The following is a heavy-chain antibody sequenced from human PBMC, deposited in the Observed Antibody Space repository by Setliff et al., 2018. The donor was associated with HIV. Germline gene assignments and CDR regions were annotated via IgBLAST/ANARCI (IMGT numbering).Heavy chain of an antibody. Sequence: ASETLSLTCTVSGGSIRFYYWSWIRQSPGKGLEWIGYISDSVSAKYNPSLKSRVTISVDTSKSQFSLKVNSRTAADTAMYYCAREDSDGYVDIWGQGTLVTVSS. V-gene: IGHV4-59*12. CDR2: ISDSVSA. CDR3: AREDSDGYVDI. D-gene: IGHD2-21*01. J-gene: IGHJ4*02. CDR1: GGSIRFYY.